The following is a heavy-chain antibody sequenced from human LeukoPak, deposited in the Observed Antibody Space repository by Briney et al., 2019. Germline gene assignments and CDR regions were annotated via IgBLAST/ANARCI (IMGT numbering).Heavy chain of an antibody. Sequence: SETLSLTCAVYGGSFSGYYWSWIRQPPGKGLEWIGEINHSGSTNYNPSLKSRVTISVDTSKNQFSLKLSSVTAADTAVYYCAKRQWELSQPKDTHSFDYWGQGTLVTVSS. V-gene: IGHV4-34*01. J-gene: IGHJ4*02. CDR3: AKRQWELSQPKDTHSFDY. CDR2: INHSGST. CDR1: GGSFSGYY. D-gene: IGHD1-26*01.